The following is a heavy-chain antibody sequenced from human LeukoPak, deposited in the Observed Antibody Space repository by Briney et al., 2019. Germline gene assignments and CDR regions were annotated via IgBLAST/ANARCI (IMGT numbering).Heavy chain of an antibody. Sequence: SETLSLTCAVYGGSFSGYYWSWIRQPPGKGLEGIGEINHSGSTNYNPSLKSRVTISVDTSKNQFSLKLSSVTASDTAVYYCARAYSSSWQVAWGQGTLVTVSS. CDR3: ARAYSSSWQVA. CDR1: GGSFSGYY. D-gene: IGHD6-13*01. V-gene: IGHV4-34*01. CDR2: INHSGST. J-gene: IGHJ5*02.